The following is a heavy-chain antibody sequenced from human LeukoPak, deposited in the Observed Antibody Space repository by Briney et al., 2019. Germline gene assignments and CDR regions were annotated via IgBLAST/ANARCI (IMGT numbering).Heavy chain of an antibody. V-gene: IGHV3-30*02. CDR3: ARDGYFGSGNYYGPYYFDC. CDR1: RFTFSSYV. D-gene: IGHD3-10*01. J-gene: IGHJ4*02. CDR2: IRFDRSNK. Sequence: PLGALRLSCVAPRFTFSSYVMHSGRQALGKGVEWVAFIRFDRSNKYYADSVKSRFTISRDNSKNTLYLQVTSLRAEDTAVYYCARDGYFGSGNYYGPYYFDCWGQGTLVTVSS.